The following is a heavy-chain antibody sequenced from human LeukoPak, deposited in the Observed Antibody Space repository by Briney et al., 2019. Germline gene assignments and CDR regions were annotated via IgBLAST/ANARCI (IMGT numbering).Heavy chain of an antibody. CDR2: IWSDGSNK. CDR1: GFTFSGYG. D-gene: IGHD3-9*01. J-gene: IGHJ4*02. V-gene: IGHV3-33*01. Sequence: PGKSLRLSCATSGFTFSGYGMHWVRQAPGKGLEWVTVIWSDGSNKYYADSVKGRFTISRDNSKNTLYLQMNSLRAEDTAVYYCARATRNYDILTGCDYWGQGTLVTVSS. CDR3: ARATRNYDILTGCDY.